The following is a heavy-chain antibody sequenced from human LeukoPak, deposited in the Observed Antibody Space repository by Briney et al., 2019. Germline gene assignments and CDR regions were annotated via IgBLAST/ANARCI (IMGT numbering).Heavy chain of an antibody. J-gene: IGHJ4*02. Sequence: SETLSLTCTVSGGSISSSGYSWGWIRQPPGKGLEWIGNIYYSGSTYYNPSLKNRVTISIETSKTQFSLKLGSVTAADTAVYYCATFQAYANSGHLRPYFDYWGQGTLVTVSS. D-gene: IGHD3-22*01. V-gene: IGHV4-39*07. CDR1: GGSISSSGYS. CDR3: ATFQAYANSGHLRPYFDY. CDR2: IYYSGST.